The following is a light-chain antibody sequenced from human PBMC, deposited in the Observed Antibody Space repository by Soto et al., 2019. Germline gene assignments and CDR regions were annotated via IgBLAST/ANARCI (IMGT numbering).Light chain of an antibody. CDR1: QSTSTY. Sequence: DIQMIQSPSSLSASVGDRVTITCRASQSTSTYLNWYQQKPGKAPKLLIYAASSLQSGVPSRFSGSGSGPDSTLTISSLQPEDFATYYCRQSYSSPRYTFGQGTELEIK. CDR3: RQSYSSPRYT. J-gene: IGKJ2*01. CDR2: AAS. V-gene: IGKV1-39*01.